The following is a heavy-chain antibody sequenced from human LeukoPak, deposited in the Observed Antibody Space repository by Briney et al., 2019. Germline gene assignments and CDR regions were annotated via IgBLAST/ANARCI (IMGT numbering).Heavy chain of an antibody. CDR2: TPYGSTNK. D-gene: IGHD6-19*01. V-gene: IGHV3-30*12. Sequence: GGSLRLSCAASGFTFNTYGMHWVRQAPGKGLKWVAFTPYGSTNKYYADSVKGRFTISRDNSKSTLYLQMNSLGAEDTAVYYCARSSGIAVAGEPFDYWGQGTLVTVSS. CDR3: ARSSGIAVAGEPFDY. CDR1: GFTFNTYG. J-gene: IGHJ4*02.